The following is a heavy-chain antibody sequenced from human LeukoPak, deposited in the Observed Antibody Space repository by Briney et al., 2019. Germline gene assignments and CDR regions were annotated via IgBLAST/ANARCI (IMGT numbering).Heavy chain of an antibody. J-gene: IGHJ6*03. CDR2: ISGSGGST. V-gene: IGHV3-23*01. CDR3: ATHLGERSYSYSYIDV. D-gene: IGHD1-1*01. CDR1: GFTFSNYA. Sequence: GGSLRLSCAASGFTFSNYAMSWVRQAPGKGLEWVSAISGSGGSTYYADSVKGRFTISRHNSKNSLYLQMDSLRADDTAVYYCATHLGERSYSYSYIDVWGNGTTVTVSS.